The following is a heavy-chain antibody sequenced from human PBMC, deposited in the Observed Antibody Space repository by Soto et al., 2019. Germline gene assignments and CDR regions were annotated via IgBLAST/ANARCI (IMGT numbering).Heavy chain of an antibody. CDR2: IDWDGDE. CDR3: TRTKGVTPPV. D-gene: IGHD1-1*01. V-gene: IGHV2-70*10. Sequence: TLSLTCTVSGGSISSYYWSWIRQPPGKALEWIARIDWDGDEHYSTSLRTRLTISKDTSKNQVVLTMSNVDPVDTATYYCTRTKGVTPPVWGKGTTVTVSS. CDR1: GGSISSYY. J-gene: IGHJ6*04.